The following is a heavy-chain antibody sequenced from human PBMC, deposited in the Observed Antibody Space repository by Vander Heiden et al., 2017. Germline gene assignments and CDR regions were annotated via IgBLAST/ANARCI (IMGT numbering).Heavy chain of an antibody. Sequence: EVQLLVSGRDLVQPGGSLRLSCAASCFTFSSYAMNWVCQAPGKGLEWVAGISGSGSSTDDADSVKGRFTISRDDSQNTLYLQMNSLRAADTAVYYCAKPNSTGYYYQAEYFHHWGQGTLVTVSS. D-gene: IGHD3-22*01. J-gene: IGHJ1*01. CDR3: AKPNSTGYYYQAEYFHH. CDR2: ISGSGSST. V-gene: IGHV3-23*01. CDR1: CFTFSSYA.